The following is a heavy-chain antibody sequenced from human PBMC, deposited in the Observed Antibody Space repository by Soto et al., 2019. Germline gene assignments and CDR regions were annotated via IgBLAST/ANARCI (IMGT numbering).Heavy chain of an antibody. J-gene: IGHJ4*02. D-gene: IGHD2-15*01. CDR2: IGTAGDT. CDR3: RRGQEVGAHFFDS. CDR1: GFTFSGFD. Sequence: EVQLVESGGNLVQPGGSLRLSCEASGFTFSGFDMHWVRQPTGKGLEWVSTIGTAGDTYYAVSVKGRVTISSDNGKNSVSLQMNSLRAGDTAVYFSRRGQEVGAHFFDSWGQGAQVNVSS. V-gene: IGHV3-13*01.